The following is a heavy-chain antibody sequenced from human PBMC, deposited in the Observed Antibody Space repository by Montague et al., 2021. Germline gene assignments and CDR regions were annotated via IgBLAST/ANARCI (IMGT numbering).Heavy chain of an antibody. CDR2: IGASGDNT. V-gene: IGHV3-23*01. J-gene: IGHJ6*03. CDR1: GFTLSSYA. Sequence: SLRLSCAASGFTLSSYAMGWVRQAPGKGLEWVSAIGASGDNTYYAESVKGRFTISRDISKNTLYLQMNSLGAEDTALYYCAKDHFSGRSYGGSGDMDVWGKGTTVTVSS. CDR3: AKDHFSGRSYGGSGDMDV. D-gene: IGHD3-16*01.